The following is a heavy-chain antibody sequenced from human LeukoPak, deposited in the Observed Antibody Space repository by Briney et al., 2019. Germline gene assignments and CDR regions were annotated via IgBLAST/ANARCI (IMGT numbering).Heavy chain of an antibody. D-gene: IGHD3-10*01. CDR3: ARDRKNQWFGELSLLDY. V-gene: IGHV1-3*01. J-gene: IGHJ4*02. Sequence: ASVEVSCKASGYTFTSYAMHWVRQAPGQRLEWMGWINAGNGNTKYSQKFQGRVTITRDTSASTAYMELSSLRSEDTAVYYCARDRKNQWFGELSLLDYWGQGTLVTVSS. CDR1: GYTFTSYA. CDR2: INAGNGNT.